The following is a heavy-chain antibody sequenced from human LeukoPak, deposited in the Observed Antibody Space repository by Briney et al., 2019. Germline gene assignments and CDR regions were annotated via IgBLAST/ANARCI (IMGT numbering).Heavy chain of an antibody. J-gene: IGHJ3*02. Sequence: GGSLRLSCAASGFTVSSNYMSWVRQAQGKGLEWVSVIYSGGSTYYSDSVKGRFTISRDNSKNTLYLQMNSLRAEDTAVYYCARAWYCSSTSCYAFDIWGQGTMVTVSS. CDR2: IYSGGST. V-gene: IGHV3-53*01. CDR3: ARAWYCSSTSCYAFDI. CDR1: GFTVSSNY. D-gene: IGHD2-2*01.